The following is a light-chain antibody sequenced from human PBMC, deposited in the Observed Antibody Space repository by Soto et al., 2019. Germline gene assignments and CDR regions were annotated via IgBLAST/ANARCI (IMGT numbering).Light chain of an antibody. CDR2: GAS. Sequence: EIVLTQSPGTLSLSPGERATLYCGASQRVSGGFLAWYQQKPGQAPRLLIFGASSRATGIPDRFSGSGSGTDFTLTVSRLEPEDFAVYYCQQYDSSPWTFGQGTKVDIK. CDR1: QRVSGGF. V-gene: IGKV3-20*01. J-gene: IGKJ1*01. CDR3: QQYDSSPWT.